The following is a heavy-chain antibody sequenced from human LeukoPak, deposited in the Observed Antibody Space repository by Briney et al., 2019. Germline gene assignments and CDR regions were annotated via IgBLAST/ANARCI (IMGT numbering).Heavy chain of an antibody. CDR3: ARTSRQLQNLRHYYYMDV. Sequence: GGSLRLSCAASGFTFSDYYMTWIRQAPGKGLEWLSYISSRGTTIYYADSVKGRFTISRDNAVSSLFLQMNSLRAEDTAVYYCARTSRQLQNLRHYYYMDVWGKGTTVTVSS. CDR1: GFTFSDYY. V-gene: IGHV3-11*04. J-gene: IGHJ6*03. D-gene: IGHD2-2*01. CDR2: ISSRGTTI.